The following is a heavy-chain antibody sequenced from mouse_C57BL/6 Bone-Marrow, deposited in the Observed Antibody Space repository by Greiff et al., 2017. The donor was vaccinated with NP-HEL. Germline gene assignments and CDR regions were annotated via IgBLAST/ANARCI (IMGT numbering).Heavy chain of an antibody. V-gene: IGHV1-22*01. CDR1: GYTFTDYN. J-gene: IGHJ1*03. D-gene: IGHD2-4*01. CDR2: INPYNGGT. Sequence: VQLKQSGPELVKPGASVKMSCKASGYTFTDYNMHWVKQSHGKSLEWIGYINPYNGGTSYNQKFKGKATLTVNKSSSTAYMELRSLTSEDSAVYYCARFNYYDSHWYFDVWGKGTTVTVSS. CDR3: ARFNYYDSHWYFDV.